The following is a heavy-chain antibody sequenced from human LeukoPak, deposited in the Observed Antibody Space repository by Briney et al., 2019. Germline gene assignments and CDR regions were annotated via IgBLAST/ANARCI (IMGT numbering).Heavy chain of an antibody. V-gene: IGHV3-23*01. J-gene: IGHJ4*02. CDR1: GFTFSSYD. CDR2: ISDSGGST. D-gene: IGHD3-22*01. CDR3: SPDDYYYDSGLDY. Sequence: GSVRVSCEASGFTFSSYDMNWVRQAPGKGLEWVGVISDSGGSTYYADTVKGRFTISSDNSKNTLYLQMNSLRSDDTAVYYCSPDDYYYDSGLDYWSQATLLTVSS.